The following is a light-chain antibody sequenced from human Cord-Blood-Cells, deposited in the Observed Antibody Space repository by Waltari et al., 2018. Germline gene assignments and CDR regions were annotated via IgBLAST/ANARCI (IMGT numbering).Light chain of an antibody. CDR1: SSDVGGYNY. CDR3: CSYAGSYNWV. CDR2: DVS. Sequence: QSALTQPRSVSGSPGQSVTISCTGTSSDVGGYNYVSGYQQHPGKAPKLMIYDVSKRPSGVPDRFSGSKAGNTASLTISGLQAEDESYYYCCSYAGSYNWVFGGGTKLTVL. J-gene: IGLJ3*02. V-gene: IGLV2-11*01.